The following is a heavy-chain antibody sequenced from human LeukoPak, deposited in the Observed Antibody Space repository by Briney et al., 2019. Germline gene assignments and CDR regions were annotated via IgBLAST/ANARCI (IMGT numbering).Heavy chain of an antibody. CDR1: GYTFTSYY. D-gene: IGHD6-13*01. V-gene: IGHV1-2*02. CDR3: ARIRTREEGMDY. Sequence: ASVKVSCKASGYTFTSYYMHWVRQAPGQGLEWMGWINPNSGGTTYAQKFQGRVTMTRDTSISTAYMELSRLRSDDTAVYYGARIRTREEGMDYWGQGTLVTVSS. J-gene: IGHJ4*02. CDR2: INPNSGGT.